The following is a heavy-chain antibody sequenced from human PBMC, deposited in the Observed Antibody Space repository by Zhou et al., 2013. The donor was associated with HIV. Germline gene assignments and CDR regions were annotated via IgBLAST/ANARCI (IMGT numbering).Heavy chain of an antibody. CDR3: ARVGDIVVGEVHNRGSEYFQH. CDR2: INPSGGST. Sequence: QVQLVQSGAEVKKPGASVKVSCKASGYTFTSYYMHWVRQAPGQGLEWMGIINPSGGSTSYAQKFQGRVTMTRDTSTSTVYMELSSLRSEDTAVYYCARVGDIVVGEVHNRGSEYFQHWGQGTLVTVSS. CDR1: GYTFTSYY. J-gene: IGHJ1*01. V-gene: IGHV1-46*01. D-gene: IGHD2-15*01.